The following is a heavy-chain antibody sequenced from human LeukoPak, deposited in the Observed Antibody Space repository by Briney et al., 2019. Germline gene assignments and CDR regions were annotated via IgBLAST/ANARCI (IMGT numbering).Heavy chain of an antibody. CDR3: ARKLGYCSGTSCYGVNWFDP. CDR1: GYTFTGYY. CDR2: IIPIFGTA. Sequence: SVKVSCKASGYTFTGYYMHWVRQAPGQGLEWMGGIIPIFGTANYAQKFQGRVTITADESTSTAYMELSSLRSEDTAVYYCARKLGYCSGTSCYGVNWFDPWGQGTLVTVSS. V-gene: IGHV1-69*13. D-gene: IGHD2-2*03. J-gene: IGHJ5*02.